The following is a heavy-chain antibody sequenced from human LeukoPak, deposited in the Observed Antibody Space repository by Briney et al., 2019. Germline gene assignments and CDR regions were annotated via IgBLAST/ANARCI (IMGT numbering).Heavy chain of an antibody. V-gene: IGHV4-39*02. Sequence: SETLSLTCTVSGGSISSSGYYWGWIRQPPGKGLEWIGSIYYSGSGSTNYNPSLKSRVTTSVDTSKNQFSLELSSVTATDTAVYYCARERVGGGGYYFDSWGQGTLVTVSS. CDR2: IYYSGSGST. CDR3: ARERVGGGGYYFDS. D-gene: IGHD1-26*01. J-gene: IGHJ4*02. CDR1: GGSISSSGYY.